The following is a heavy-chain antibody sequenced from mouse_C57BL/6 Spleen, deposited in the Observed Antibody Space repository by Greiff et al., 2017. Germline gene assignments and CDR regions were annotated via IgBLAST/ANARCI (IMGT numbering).Heavy chain of an antibody. CDR2: IHPNSGST. V-gene: IGHV1-64*01. Sequence: VQLQQPGAELVKPGASVKLSCKASGYTFTSYWMHWVKQRPGQGLEWIGMIHPNSGSTNYNEKFKSKATLTVDKSSSTAYMQLSSLTSEDSAVYYCAREGTGPYFDYWGQGTTLTVSS. D-gene: IGHD4-1*01. CDR3: AREGTGPYFDY. CDR1: GYTFTSYW. J-gene: IGHJ2*01.